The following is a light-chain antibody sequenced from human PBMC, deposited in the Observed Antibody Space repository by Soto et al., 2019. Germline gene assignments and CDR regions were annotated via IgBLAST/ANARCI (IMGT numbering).Light chain of an antibody. J-gene: IGLJ3*02. V-gene: IGLV1-47*01. Sequence: QSVLTQPPSASGTPGQRVTISCSGSSSNLGSNYVYWYQQLPGTAPKLLIYRNNQRPSGVPDRFSGSKSGTSASLAISGLRSEDEADYYCAAWDDSLSAYWVFGGGTKVTVL. CDR1: SSNLGSNY. CDR3: AAWDDSLSAYWV. CDR2: RNN.